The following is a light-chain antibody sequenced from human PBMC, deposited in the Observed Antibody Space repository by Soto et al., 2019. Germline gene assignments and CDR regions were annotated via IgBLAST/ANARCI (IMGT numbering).Light chain of an antibody. CDR3: SSYAGSSNV. Sequence: QSALTQPPSASGSPGQSVAISCTGTVIDVGVFNYVSCYQQHPDKAPKPMIYGVNKRPSGVPDRFSGSRSGNTASLTVSGLQAEDEADYYCSSYAGSSNVFGTGTQLTVL. CDR2: GVN. CDR1: VIDVGVFNY. V-gene: IGLV2-8*01. J-gene: IGLJ6*01.